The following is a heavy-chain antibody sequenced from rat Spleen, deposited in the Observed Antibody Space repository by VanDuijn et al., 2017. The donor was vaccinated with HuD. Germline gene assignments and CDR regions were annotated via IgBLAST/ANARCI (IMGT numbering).Heavy chain of an antibody. CDR1: GFSFSNYG. D-gene: IGHD1-1*01. Sequence: EVQLVESGGGLVQPGRSLKLSCAASGFSFSNYGILWIRQAPTKGLEWVAAISPSGGSTYYRDSVKGRFTISRDNAKSTLYLQMDSLRSADTATYYCVTDPYSGVLHFDYWGQGVMVTVSS. V-gene: IGHV5-19*01. CDR3: VTDPYSGVLHFDY. J-gene: IGHJ2*01. CDR2: ISPSGGST.